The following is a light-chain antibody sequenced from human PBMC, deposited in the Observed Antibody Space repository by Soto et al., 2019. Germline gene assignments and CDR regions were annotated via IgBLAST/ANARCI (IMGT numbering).Light chain of an antibody. CDR1: QSISSW. CDR3: QQYNSWGT. V-gene: IGKV1-5*03. CDR2: KAS. J-gene: IGKJ1*01. Sequence: DIQMTQSPSTLSASVGDRVTITFRASQSISSWLAWYQQKPGKAPKLRIYKASSLESGVPSRFSGSGSGTEFTLTISSLQPDDFATYYCQQYNSWGTFGQGTKVEIK.